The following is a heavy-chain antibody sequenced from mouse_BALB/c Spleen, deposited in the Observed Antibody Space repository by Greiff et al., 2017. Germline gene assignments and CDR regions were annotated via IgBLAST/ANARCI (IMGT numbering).Heavy chain of an antibody. CDR2: ISSGGSYT. CDR3: ARHRRYDAFAY. CDR1: GFTFSSYA. J-gene: IGHJ3*01. V-gene: IGHV5-9-4*01. D-gene: IGHD2-14*01. Sequence: EVKLMESGGGLVKPGGSLKLSCAASGFTFSSYAMSWVRQSPEKRLEWVAEISSGGSYTYYPDTVTGRFTISRDNAKNTLYLEMSSLRSEDTAMYYCARHRRYDAFAYWGQGTLVTVSA.